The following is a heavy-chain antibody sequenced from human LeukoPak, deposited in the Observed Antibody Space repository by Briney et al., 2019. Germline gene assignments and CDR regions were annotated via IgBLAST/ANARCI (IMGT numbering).Heavy chain of an antibody. J-gene: IGHJ4*02. CDR1: GGSFSGYY. CDR3: ARDGEMATIENYFDY. V-gene: IGHV4-34*01. CDR2: IYYSGTT. D-gene: IGHD5-24*01. Sequence: SETLSLTCAVYGGSFSGYYWGWIRQPPGKGLEWIGSIYYSGTTHYNPSLKSRVTISLDTSKNQFSLRLTSVTAADTAVYYCARDGEMATIENYFDYWGQGTLVTVSS.